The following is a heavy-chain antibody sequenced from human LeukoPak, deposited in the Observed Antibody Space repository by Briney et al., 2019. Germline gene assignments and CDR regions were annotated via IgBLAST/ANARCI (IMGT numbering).Heavy chain of an antibody. CDR2: ISGSAHKI. J-gene: IGHJ4*02. CDR1: GITFSNYA. V-gene: IGHV3-23*01. Sequence: GGSLRLSCVASGITFSNYAVSWVRQAPGKGLDWVSVISGSAHKIRYADSVKGRFTISRDNSENIVYLQMNNLRVEDTAVYYCAGRPTGYSSGYIHWGQGPLVTVSS. D-gene: IGHD5-18*01. CDR3: AGRPTGYSSGYIH.